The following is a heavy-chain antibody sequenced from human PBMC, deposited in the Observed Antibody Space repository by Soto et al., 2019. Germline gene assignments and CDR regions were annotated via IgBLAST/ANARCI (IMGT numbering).Heavy chain of an antibody. CDR2: ISAYNGNT. Sequence: RASVKVSWKASGYTFTSYGISWVRQAPGQGLEWMGWISAYNGNTNYAQKLQGRVTMTTDTSTSTAYMELRSLRSDDTAVYYCARDWLGGYEGGWFDPWGQGTLVTVSS. V-gene: IGHV1-18*01. CDR3: ARDWLGGYEGGWFDP. J-gene: IGHJ5*02. CDR1: GYTFTSYG. D-gene: IGHD5-12*01.